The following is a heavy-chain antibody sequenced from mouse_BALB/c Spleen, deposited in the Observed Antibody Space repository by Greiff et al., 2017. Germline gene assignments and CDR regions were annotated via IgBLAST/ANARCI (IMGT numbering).Heavy chain of an antibody. CDR2: INPGSGGT. D-gene: IGHD1-1*01. Sequence: VQLQESGAELVRPGTSVKVSCKASGYAFTNYLIEWVKQRPGQGLEWIGVINPGSGGTNYNEKFKGKATLTADKSSSTAYMQLSSLTSDDSAVYFCARSNYYGSSSYWYFDVWGAGTTVTVSS. CDR3: ARSNYYGSSSYWYFDV. V-gene: IGHV1-54*01. J-gene: IGHJ1*01. CDR1: GYAFTNYL.